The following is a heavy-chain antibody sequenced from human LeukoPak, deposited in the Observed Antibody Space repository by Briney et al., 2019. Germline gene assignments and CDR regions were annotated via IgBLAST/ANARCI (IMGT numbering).Heavy chain of an antibody. CDR1: GYSISSGYY. CDR2: IYHSGST. V-gene: IGHV4-38-2*02. J-gene: IGHJ6*03. Sequence: SETLSLTCTVSGYSISSGYYWGWIRQPPGKGLEWIGSIYHSGSTYYNPSLKSRVTISVDTSKNQFSLKLSSVTAADTAVYYCARVRLYYYYYYMDVWGKGTTVTVSS. CDR3: ARVRLYYYYYYMDV.